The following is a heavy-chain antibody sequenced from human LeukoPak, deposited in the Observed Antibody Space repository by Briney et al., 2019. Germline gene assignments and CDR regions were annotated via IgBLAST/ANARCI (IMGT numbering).Heavy chain of an antibody. CDR1: GFTFSSYS. D-gene: IGHD2-21*02. CDR3: ARDRVLPGVLCGGDCYPHHYYMDV. Sequence: GGSLRLSCAASGFTFSSYSMNWVRQAPGKGLEWVSSISSSSSYIYYADSVKGRFTISRDNAKNSLYLQMNSLRAEDTAVYYCARDRVLPGVLCGGDCYPHHYYMDVWGKGTTVTVSS. J-gene: IGHJ6*03. CDR2: ISSSSSYI. V-gene: IGHV3-21*01.